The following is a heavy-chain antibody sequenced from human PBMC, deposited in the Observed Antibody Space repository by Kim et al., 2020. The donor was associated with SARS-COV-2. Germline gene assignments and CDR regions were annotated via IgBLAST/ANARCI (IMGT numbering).Heavy chain of an antibody. V-gene: IGHV3-21*01. J-gene: IGHJ6*02. CDR2: ISSSSSYI. D-gene: IGHD3-10*01. CDR1: GFTFSSYS. Sequence: GGSLRLSCAASGFTFSSYSMNWVRQAPGKGLEWVSSISSSSSYIYYADSVKGRFTISRDNAKNSLYLQMNSLRAEDTAVYYCARDRLGEFYGMDVWGQGTTVTASS. CDR3: ARDRLGEFYGMDV.